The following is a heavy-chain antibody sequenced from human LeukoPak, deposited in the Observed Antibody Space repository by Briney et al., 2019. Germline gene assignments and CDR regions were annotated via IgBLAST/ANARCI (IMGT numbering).Heavy chain of an antibody. Sequence: GGSLRLSCAASGFTFSNYPMNWVRQAPGKGLEWVSAITTDGSRTYNADSVKGRFTISRDNSKNTLYLQMNSLRAEDTAVYYCAKGNTVTPDYWGQGTLVTVSS. CDR3: AKGNTVTPDY. V-gene: IGHV3-23*01. D-gene: IGHD4-17*01. J-gene: IGHJ4*02. CDR1: GFTFSNYP. CDR2: ITTDGSRT.